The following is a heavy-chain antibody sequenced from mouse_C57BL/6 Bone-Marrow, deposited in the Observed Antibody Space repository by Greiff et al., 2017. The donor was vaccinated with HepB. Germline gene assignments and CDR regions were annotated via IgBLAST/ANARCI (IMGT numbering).Heavy chain of an antibody. CDR1: GFSLTRYG. J-gene: IGHJ4*01. D-gene: IGHD1-1*01. CDR3: ARPLYGSSPHYYAMDY. Sequence: VQGVESGPGLVQPSQRLSITCTVSGFSLTRYGVHWVRQSPGKGLEWLGVIWSGGSTDYNAAFISRLSISKDNSKSQVFFKMNSLQADDTAIYYCARPLYGSSPHYYAMDYWGQGTSVTVSS. CDR2: IWSGGST. V-gene: IGHV2-2*01.